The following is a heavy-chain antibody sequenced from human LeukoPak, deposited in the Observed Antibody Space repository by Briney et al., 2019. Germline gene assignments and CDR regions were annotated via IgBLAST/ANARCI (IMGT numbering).Heavy chain of an antibody. CDR1: GGSISPYY. CDR2: IYYSGNT. Sequence: SETLSLTCTVSGGSISPYYWSWIRQPPGKGLEWIGYIYYSGNTFYNPSLKSRLTISVDTSKNQFSLNLRSVTAADTAVYYCARGGWSLDLWGQGTLVTVSS. CDR3: ARGGWSLDL. J-gene: IGHJ5*02. V-gene: IGHV4-59*01. D-gene: IGHD2-15*01.